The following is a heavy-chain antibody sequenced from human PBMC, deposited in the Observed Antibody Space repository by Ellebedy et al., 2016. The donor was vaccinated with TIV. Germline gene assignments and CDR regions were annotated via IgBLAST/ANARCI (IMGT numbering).Heavy chain of an antibody. V-gene: IGHV4-34*01. D-gene: IGHD3-10*01. CDR1: GVFLSGYY. CDR2: VSHRGNT. CDR3: ARSDLLWFGELSQFDY. J-gene: IGHJ4*02. Sequence: MPSETLSLTCGVHGVFLSGYYWTWIRQSPGKGLEWIGEVSHRGNTKYNPSLKSRVTMVVDTSKNMFSLNLSSVTAADTAVYYCARSDLLWFGELSQFDYWGQGTLVTVSS.